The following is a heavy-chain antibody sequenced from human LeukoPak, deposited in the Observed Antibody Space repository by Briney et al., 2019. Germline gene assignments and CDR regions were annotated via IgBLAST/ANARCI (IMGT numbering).Heavy chain of an antibody. J-gene: IGHJ4*02. V-gene: IGHV1-46*01. D-gene: IGHD4-11*01. CDR2: IIPSSGST. Sequence: ASVTVSFTASGYAFTIYHIHWMRQAPGQGLGWMGIIIPSSGSTTYAQKFQGRVTMTRDTSTSTVYMELSSLTSDDTAVYFCARSDYNDYRGLGFWGQGTLVTVSS. CDR3: ARSDYNDYRGLGF. CDR1: GYAFTIYH.